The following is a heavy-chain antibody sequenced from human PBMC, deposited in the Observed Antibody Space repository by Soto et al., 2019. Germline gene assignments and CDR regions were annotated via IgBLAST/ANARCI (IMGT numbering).Heavy chain of an antibody. CDR1: GYTFTSYG. CDR2: ISAYNGNT. Sequence: GASVKVSCKASGYTFTSYGISWVRQAPGQGLEWMGWISAYNGNTNYAQKLQGRVTMTTDTSTSTAYMELRSLRSDDTAVYFCARDTYLQWLVLAPPDAFDSWGTGTMVTLSS. J-gene: IGHJ3*02. V-gene: IGHV1-18*01. CDR3: ARDTYLQWLVLAPPDAFDS. D-gene: IGHD6-19*01.